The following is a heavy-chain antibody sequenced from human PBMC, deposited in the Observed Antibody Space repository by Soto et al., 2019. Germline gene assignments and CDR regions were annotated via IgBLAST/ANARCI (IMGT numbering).Heavy chain of an antibody. Sequence: PSETLSLTCTVSGGSISSYYWSWIRQPPGKGLEWIGYIYYSGSTNYNPSLKSRVTISVDTSKNQFSLKLSSVTAADTAVYYCARTREDSSSWYPFDYWGQGTLVTVSS. CDR1: GGSISSYY. CDR2: IYYSGST. V-gene: IGHV4-59*01. CDR3: ARTREDSSSWYPFDY. J-gene: IGHJ4*02. D-gene: IGHD6-13*01.